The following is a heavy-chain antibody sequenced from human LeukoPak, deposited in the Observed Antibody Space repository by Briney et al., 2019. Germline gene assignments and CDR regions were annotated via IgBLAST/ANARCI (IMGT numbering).Heavy chain of an antibody. J-gene: IGHJ4*02. V-gene: IGHV4-59*01. CDR1: GGSISSYY. CDR3: ARGGRDDYNPFDY. D-gene: IGHD5-24*01. CDR2: IYYSGSI. Sequence: PSETLSLTCTVSGGSISSYYWSWIRQPPGKGLEWIGYIYYSGSIDYNPSLKSRVTISVDTSKNQFSLNLSSVTAAATAVYYCARGGRDDYNPFDYWGQGTLVTVSS.